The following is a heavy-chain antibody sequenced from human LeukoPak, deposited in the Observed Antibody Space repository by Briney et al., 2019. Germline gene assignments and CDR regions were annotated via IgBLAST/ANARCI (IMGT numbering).Heavy chain of an antibody. CDR3: ARGYYYYYYYMDV. J-gene: IGHJ6*03. CDR1: GDSISSSSSY. CDR2: IYYSGST. V-gene: IGHV4-39*07. Sequence: SETLSLTCTVSGDSISSSSSYWGWIRQPPGKGLEWIGSIYYSGSTYYNPSLKSRVTISVDTSKNQFSLKLSSVTAADTAVYYCARGYYYYYYYMDVWGKGTTVTVSS.